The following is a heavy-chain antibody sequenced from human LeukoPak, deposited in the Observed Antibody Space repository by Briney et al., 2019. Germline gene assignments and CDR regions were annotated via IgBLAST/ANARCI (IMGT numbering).Heavy chain of an antibody. CDR2: IIPIFGTA. D-gene: IGHD6-13*01. J-gene: IGHJ3*02. CDR1: GGTFSSYA. Sequence: GSSVKVSCKASGGTFSSYAISWVRQAPGQGLEWMGRIIPIFGTANYAQKFQGRVTITTDESTSTAYMGLSSLRSEDTAVYYCARATYSSSWLKTYAFDIWGQGTMVTVSS. CDR3: ARATYSSSWLKTYAFDI. V-gene: IGHV1-69*05.